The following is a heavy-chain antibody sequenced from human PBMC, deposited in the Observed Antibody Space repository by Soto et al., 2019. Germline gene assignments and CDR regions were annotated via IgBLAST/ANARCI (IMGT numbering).Heavy chain of an antibody. CDR3: ARGLGYDSNGRFLAAFDV. Sequence: QVQLQESGPRLAKPSQTLSLTCTVSGASLSSGGYYWTWIRQVPGKALEWIGYIFHTGTTFYNPSLKSRVVMSIEKSDNQFSLNLRSVTAADTAVYYCARGLGYDSNGRFLAAFDVWGQGTMVTVSS. J-gene: IGHJ3*01. CDR2: IFHTGTT. V-gene: IGHV4-31*03. CDR1: GASLSSGGYY. D-gene: IGHD3-22*01.